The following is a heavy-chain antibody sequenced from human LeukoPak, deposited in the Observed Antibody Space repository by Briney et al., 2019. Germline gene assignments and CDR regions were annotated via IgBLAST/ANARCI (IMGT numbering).Heavy chain of an antibody. D-gene: IGHD3-22*01. J-gene: IGHJ4*02. CDR1: GGSFSGYY. CDR2: INHSGST. CDR3: ARAKGYDSSWIDY. V-gene: IGHV4-34*01. Sequence: SETLSLTCAVYGGSFSGYYWSWIRQLPGKGLEWIGEINHSGSTNYNPSLKSRVTISVDTSKNQFSLKLSSVTAADTAVYYCARAKGYDSSWIDYWGQGTLVTVSS.